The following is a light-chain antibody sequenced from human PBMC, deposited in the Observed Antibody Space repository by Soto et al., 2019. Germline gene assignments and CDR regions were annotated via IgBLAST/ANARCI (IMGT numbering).Light chain of an antibody. CDR3: QQYGSSVTWT. J-gene: IGKJ1*01. V-gene: IGKV3-20*01. CDR1: QSVTSNY. Sequence: EVVLTQSPGTVSLSPGERATLSCRASQSVTSNYLAWYQQKPGQAPRLLIYAASSRATGIPDRFSGSGYGTYFTLSISRLEPEDVAVYYCQQYGSSVTWTFGQGTKVEIK. CDR2: AAS.